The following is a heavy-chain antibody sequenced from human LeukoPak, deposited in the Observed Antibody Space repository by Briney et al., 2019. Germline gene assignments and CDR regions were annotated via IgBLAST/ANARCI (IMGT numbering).Heavy chain of an antibody. D-gene: IGHD2-2*01. CDR1: GFTFSSYA. CDR2: ISYDGSNK. CDR3: ARNQYCSSTSCSLHFDY. J-gene: IGHJ4*02. Sequence: GGSLRFSCAASGFTFSSYAMHWVRQAPGKGLEWVAVISYDGSNKYYADSVKGRFTISRDNSKNTLYLQMNSLRAEDTAVYYCARNQYCSSTSCSLHFDYWGQGTLVTVSS. V-gene: IGHV3-30-3*01.